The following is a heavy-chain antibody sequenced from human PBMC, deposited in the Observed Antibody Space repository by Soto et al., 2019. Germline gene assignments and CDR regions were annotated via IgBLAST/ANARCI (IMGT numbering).Heavy chain of an antibody. D-gene: IGHD6-25*01. J-gene: IGHJ6*02. CDR3: ATAADYYYGMDV. CDR1: GYTLTELS. CDR2: FDPEDGET. Sequence: GASVKVSCKVSGYTLTELSMHWVRQAPGKGLEWMGGFDPEDGETIYAQKFQGRVTMTEDTSTDTAYMELSSLRSEDTAVYYCATAADYYYGMDVWGQGTTVTVSS. V-gene: IGHV1-24*01.